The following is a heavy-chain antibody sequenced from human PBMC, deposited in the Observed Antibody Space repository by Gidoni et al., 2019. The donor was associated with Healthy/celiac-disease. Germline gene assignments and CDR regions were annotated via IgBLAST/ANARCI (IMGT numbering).Heavy chain of an antibody. D-gene: IGHD3-10*01. CDR1: GGSISRGGYY. Sequence: QVQLQESGPGLVKPSQTLSLPCTVPGGSISRGGYYWSWIRQHPGKGLEWIGYIYYSGSTYYNPSLKSRVTISVDTSKNQFSLKLSSVTAADTAVYYCAAGGYYNIYTFDYWGQGTLVTVSS. CDR3: AAGGYYNIYTFDY. V-gene: IGHV4-31*03. J-gene: IGHJ4*02. CDR2: IYYSGST.